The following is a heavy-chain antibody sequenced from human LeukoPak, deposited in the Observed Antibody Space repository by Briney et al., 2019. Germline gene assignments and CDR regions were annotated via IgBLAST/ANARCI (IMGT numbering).Heavy chain of an antibody. CDR3: ARRAARPYYFDN. J-gene: IGHJ4*02. CDR1: GYTFNSYG. D-gene: IGHD6-6*01. CDR2: ISVYNGYT. V-gene: IGHV1-18*01. Sequence: ASVKVSCKASGYTFNSYGISWVRQAPGQGLELMGWISVYNGYTDTAQKLQGRLTMTTDASTSTAYMELTNLRSDDTAVYYCARRAARPYYFDNWGQGTLVTVSS.